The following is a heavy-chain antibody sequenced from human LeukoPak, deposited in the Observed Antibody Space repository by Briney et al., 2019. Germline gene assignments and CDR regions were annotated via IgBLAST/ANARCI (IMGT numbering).Heavy chain of an antibody. CDR2: INPNKRHT. CDR3: AREEVIAAAGPTLDY. V-gene: IGHV1-2*02. J-gene: IGHJ4*02. CDR1: GYTFTDYY. D-gene: IGHD6-13*01. Sequence: GASVKVSCKASGYTFTDYYMHWVRQAPGQGLEWMGWINPNKRHTNQAQKYQGRITMTRDTPISTAYMELSRLRSDDTAVFYCAREEVIAAAGPTLDYWGQGALVTVSS.